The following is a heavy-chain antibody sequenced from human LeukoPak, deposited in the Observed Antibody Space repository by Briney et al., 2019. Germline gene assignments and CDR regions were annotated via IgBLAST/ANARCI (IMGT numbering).Heavy chain of an antibody. D-gene: IGHD4-23*01. Sequence: GGSLRLSCAASAFTFSAYSMNWVRQAPGKGLEWVSYISSSSSTIYYAGSVKGRFTISRDNAKNSLYLQMNSLRAEDTAVYYCAKDRTNYGGKPKSAFDIWGQGTMVTVSS. CDR1: AFTFSAYS. V-gene: IGHV3-48*01. CDR3: AKDRTNYGGKPKSAFDI. J-gene: IGHJ3*02. CDR2: ISSSSSTI.